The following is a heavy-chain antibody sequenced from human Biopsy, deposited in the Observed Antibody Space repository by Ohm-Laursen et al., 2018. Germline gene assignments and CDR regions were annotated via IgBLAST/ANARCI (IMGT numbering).Heavy chain of an antibody. V-gene: IGHV4-39*01. CDR3: ARHPTGFWFDP. Sequence: SDTLSLTCTVSGGSVSSNVAYWAWIRQPPGKGLESIGSIFYSGNTYYNPSLQSRVTMTADTSKNQLSLNLTSVTAADTAVYYCARHPTGFWFDPWGQGTLVIVSS. J-gene: IGHJ5*02. CDR1: GGSVSSNVAY. CDR2: IFYSGNT.